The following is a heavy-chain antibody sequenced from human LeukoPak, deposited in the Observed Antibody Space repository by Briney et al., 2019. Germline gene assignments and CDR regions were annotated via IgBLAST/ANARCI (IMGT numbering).Heavy chain of an antibody. CDR3: ARRYYGSGSFVNDY. Sequence: PSETLSLTCAVYGGSFSGYYWSWIRQPPGKGLEWIGEINHSGSTNYNPSLKSRVTISVDTSKNQFSLKLSSVTAADTAVYYCARRYYGSGSFVNDYWGQGTLVTVSS. CDR2: INHSGST. CDR1: GGSFSGYY. V-gene: IGHV4-34*01. D-gene: IGHD3-10*01. J-gene: IGHJ4*02.